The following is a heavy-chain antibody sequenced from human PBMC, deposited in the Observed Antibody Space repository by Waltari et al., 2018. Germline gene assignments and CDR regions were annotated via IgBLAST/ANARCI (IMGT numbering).Heavy chain of an antibody. Sequence: QVHLVQSGGEVMKPGASVKVSCTASGYIFVNFGINWVRTPPGQGLEWMGWTSPQNGNTHFAEKFRDRISVTTETSTSTAYMHLRSLKASDTAMYYCARQVGSGDYVPFDYWGQGTLVTVSS. CDR2: TSPQNGNT. CDR1: GYIFVNFG. CDR3: ARQVGSGDYVPFDY. J-gene: IGHJ4*02. D-gene: IGHD4-17*01. V-gene: IGHV1-18*01.